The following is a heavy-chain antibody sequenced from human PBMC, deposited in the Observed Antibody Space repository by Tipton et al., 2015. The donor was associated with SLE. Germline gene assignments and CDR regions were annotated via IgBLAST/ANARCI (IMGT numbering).Heavy chain of an antibody. CDR2: ISSSSSYI. V-gene: IGHV3-21*01. J-gene: IGHJ4*02. D-gene: IGHD6-6*01. Sequence: GSLRLSCAASGFTFSSYGMHWVRQAPGKGLEWVSSISSSSSYIYYADSVKGRFTISRDNAKNSLYLQMNSLRAEDTAVYYCARGYSSSSYYFDYWGQGTLVTVSS. CDR3: ARGYSSSSYYFDY. CDR1: GFTFSSYG.